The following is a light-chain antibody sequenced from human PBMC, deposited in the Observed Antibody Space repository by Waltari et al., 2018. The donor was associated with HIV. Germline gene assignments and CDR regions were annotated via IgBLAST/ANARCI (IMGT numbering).Light chain of an antibody. Sequence: QSVLTQPPSASGTPGQRVTISCSGSSSNIGSNYVYWYQQLTGTAPKLLIYRNNQRPSGVPDRFSGSKSGTSASLAISGLRSEDEADYYCAAWDGSLSVVVFGGGTKLTVL. V-gene: IGLV1-47*01. CDR3: AAWDGSLSVVV. CDR1: SSNIGSNY. J-gene: IGLJ2*01. CDR2: RNN.